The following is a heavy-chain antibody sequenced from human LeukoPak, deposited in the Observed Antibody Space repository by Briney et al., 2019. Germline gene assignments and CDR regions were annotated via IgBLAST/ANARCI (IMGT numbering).Heavy chain of an antibody. CDR2: IYTSGST. Sequence: SETLSLTCTVSGGSISSYYWSWIRQPPGKGLEWIGYIYTSGSTNYNPSLKSRVTMSVDTSKNQFSLKLSSVTAADTAVYYCARSRGILNPPDYWGQGTLVTVSS. J-gene: IGHJ4*02. V-gene: IGHV4-4*08. D-gene: IGHD1-26*01. CDR1: GGSISSYY. CDR3: ARSRGILNPPDY.